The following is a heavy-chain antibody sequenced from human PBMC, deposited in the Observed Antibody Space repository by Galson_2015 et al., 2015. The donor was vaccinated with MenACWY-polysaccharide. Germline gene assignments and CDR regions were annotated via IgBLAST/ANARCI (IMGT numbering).Heavy chain of an antibody. CDR2: IAHDGTVT. CDR1: GFTFSNYG. D-gene: IGHD1-20*01. V-gene: IGHV3-30*18. J-gene: IGHJ4*02. Sequence: SLRLSCAASGFTFSNYGMQWVRQAPGKGLEWVTVIAHDGTVTHYTDSVRGRFTVSRDNFKNMLYLYMNSLRPDDTAVYFCAKERDARMSSSLNLWGQGTLVIVSS. CDR3: AKERDARMSSSLNL.